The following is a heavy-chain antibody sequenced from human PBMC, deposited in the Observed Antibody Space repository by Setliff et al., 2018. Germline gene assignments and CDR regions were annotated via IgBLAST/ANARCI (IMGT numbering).Heavy chain of an antibody. CDR3: ARDRYYNSWSGTSITAPHDAFDI. V-gene: IGHV1-46*03. J-gene: IGHJ3*02. Sequence: ASVKVSCKASGYTLTNYYMHWVRQAPGQGLEWMGIINPSGGLTRYAQKFQGRVTMTRDTSTSTVYTEVSSLRSEDTAVYYCARDRYYNSWSGTSITAPHDAFDIWGQGTMVTVSS. CDR2: INPSGGLT. CDR1: GYTLTNYY. D-gene: IGHD3-3*01.